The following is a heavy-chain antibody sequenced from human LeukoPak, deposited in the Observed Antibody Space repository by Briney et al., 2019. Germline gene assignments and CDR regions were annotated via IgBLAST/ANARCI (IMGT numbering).Heavy chain of an antibody. J-gene: IGHJ6*02. D-gene: IGHD3-22*01. V-gene: IGHV1-8*02. CDR2: MNPNSGNT. CDR3: ARERDYYYDSTGFLYGMDV. CDR1: GGTFSTYG. Sequence: ASVKVSCKASGGTFSTYGISWVRQATGQGLEWMGWMNPNSGNTGYAQKFQGRVTMTRNTSISTAYMELSSLRSEDTAVYYCARERDYYYDSTGFLYGMDVWGQGTTVTVSS.